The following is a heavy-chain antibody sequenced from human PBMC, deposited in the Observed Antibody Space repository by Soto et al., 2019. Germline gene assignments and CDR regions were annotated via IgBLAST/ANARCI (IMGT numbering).Heavy chain of an antibody. CDR1: GGSVSSGSHY. D-gene: IGHD3-10*01. Sequence: PSETLSLTCTVSGGSVSSGSHYWSWIRQPPGKGLEWIGYIYYSGNTNYNPSLKSRVTISVDTSKNQFSLKLSSVTAADTVVYYCATMVRGLYDTFDYWGQATQVTVSS. J-gene: IGHJ4*02. CDR2: IYYSGNT. CDR3: ATMVRGLYDTFDY. V-gene: IGHV4-61*01.